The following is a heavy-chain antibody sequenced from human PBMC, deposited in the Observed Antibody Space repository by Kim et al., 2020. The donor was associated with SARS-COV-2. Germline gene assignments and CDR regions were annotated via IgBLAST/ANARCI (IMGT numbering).Heavy chain of an antibody. D-gene: IGHD4-17*01. Sequence: GGSLRLSCAASGFTFSSYGMHWVRQAPGKGLEWVAVISYDGSNKYYADSVKGRFTISRDNSKNTLYLQMNSLRAEDTAVYYCAKEGLGLYGDLNVDYWSQGTLVTVSS. J-gene: IGHJ4*02. V-gene: IGHV3-30*18. CDR2: ISYDGSNK. CDR3: AKEGLGLYGDLNVDY. CDR1: GFTFSSYG.